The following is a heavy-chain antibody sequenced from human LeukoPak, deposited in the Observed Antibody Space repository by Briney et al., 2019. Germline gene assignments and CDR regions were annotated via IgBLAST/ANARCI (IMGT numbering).Heavy chain of an antibody. V-gene: IGHV4-59*01. D-gene: IGHD2-2*02. CDR2: IYYSGST. Sequence: SETLSLTCTVSGGSISSYYWSWIRQPPGKGLEWIGYIYYSGSTNYNPSLKSRVTISVDTSKNQFSLKLSSVTAADTAAYYCARRGYCSSTSCYKAFDIWGQGTMVTVSS. CDR1: GGSISSYY. CDR3: ARRGYCSSTSCYKAFDI. J-gene: IGHJ3*02.